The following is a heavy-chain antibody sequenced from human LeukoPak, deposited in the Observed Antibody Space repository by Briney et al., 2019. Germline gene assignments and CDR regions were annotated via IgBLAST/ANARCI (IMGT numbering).Heavy chain of an antibody. J-gene: IGHJ3*02. CDR2: INPNSGGT. V-gene: IGHV1-2*04. CDR3: ARSYHSSGWYAFGRASTRIDAFDI. CDR1: GYTFTGYY. D-gene: IGHD6-19*01. Sequence: GASVKVSCKASGYTFTGYYMHWARQAPGQGLEWMGWINPNSGGTNYAQKFQGWVTMTRDTSISTAYMELSRLRSDDTAVYYCARSYHSSGWYAFGRASTRIDAFDIWGQGTMVTVSS.